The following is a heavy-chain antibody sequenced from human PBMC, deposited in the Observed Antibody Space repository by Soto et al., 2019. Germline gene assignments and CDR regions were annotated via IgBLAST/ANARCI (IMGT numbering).Heavy chain of an antibody. CDR3: AMLKGYCSGGSCYPGDY. V-gene: IGHV1-3*01. CDR1: GYTFTSYA. J-gene: IGHJ4*02. D-gene: IGHD2-15*01. CDR2: INAGNGNT. Sequence: ASVKVSCKASGYTFTSYAMHWVRQAPGQRLEWMGWINAGNGNTKYSQKFQGRVTITRDTSASTAYMELSSLRSEDTAVYYCAMLKGYCSGGSCYPGDYWGQGTLVTVSS.